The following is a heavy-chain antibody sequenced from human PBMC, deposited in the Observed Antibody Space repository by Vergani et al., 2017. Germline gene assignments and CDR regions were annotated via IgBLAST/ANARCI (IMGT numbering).Heavy chain of an antibody. V-gene: IGHV3-33*01. CDR3: ARPYYYDSSGYAFDY. Sequence: QVQLVESGGGVVQPGRSLRLSCAASGFTFSSYGMHWVRQAPGKGLEWVAVIWYDGSNKYYADSVKGRFTISRDNSKNTLYLQMNSLRAEDTAVYYCARPYYYDSSGYAFDYWGQGTLVTVSS. D-gene: IGHD3-22*01. CDR1: GFTFSSYG. J-gene: IGHJ4*02. CDR2: IWYDGSNK.